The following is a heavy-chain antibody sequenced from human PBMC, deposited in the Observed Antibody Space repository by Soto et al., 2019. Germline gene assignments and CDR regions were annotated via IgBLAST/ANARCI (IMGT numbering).Heavy chain of an antibody. CDR2: IYWDDDK. CDR3: AHHGYYSYGLDV. V-gene: IGHV2-5*02. Sequence: QITLKKSVPTLVKPTQTLTLTCTFSGFSLSTSGVGVGWIRQPPRKALEWLALIYWDDDKRYSPSLKSRLTISKDTSKNQVVLTMTNMDPVDTATYYCAHHGYYSYGLDVWGQGTTVTVSS. CDR1: GFSLSTSGVG. J-gene: IGHJ6*02.